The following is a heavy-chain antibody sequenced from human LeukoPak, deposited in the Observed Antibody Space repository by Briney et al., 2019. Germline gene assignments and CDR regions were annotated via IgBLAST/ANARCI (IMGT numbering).Heavy chain of an antibody. J-gene: IGHJ4*02. CDR1: GYTLTELS. CDR2: FDPEDGET. D-gene: IGHD2-2*01. CDR3: ATWYCSSTSCYALDY. V-gene: IGHV1-24*01. Sequence: ASVKVSCKVSGYTLTELSMHWVRRAPGKGLEWMGGFDPEDGETIYAQKFQGRVTMTEDTSTDTAYMELSSLRSEDTAVYYCATWYCSSTSCYALDYWGQGTLVTVSS.